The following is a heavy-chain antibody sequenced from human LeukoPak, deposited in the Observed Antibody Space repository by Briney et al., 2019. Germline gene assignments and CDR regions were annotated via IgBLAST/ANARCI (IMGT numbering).Heavy chain of an antibody. CDR1: GFTFSSYA. D-gene: IGHD3-22*01. J-gene: IGHJ3*02. CDR2: IYSGGST. Sequence: GGSLRLSCAASGFTFSSYAMSWVRQAPGKGLEWVSVIYSGGSTYYADSVKGRFTISRDNSKNTLYLQMNSLRAEDTAVYYCAKDLLIVVVLDAFDIWGQGTMVTVSS. CDR3: AKDLLIVVVLDAFDI. V-gene: IGHV3-23*03.